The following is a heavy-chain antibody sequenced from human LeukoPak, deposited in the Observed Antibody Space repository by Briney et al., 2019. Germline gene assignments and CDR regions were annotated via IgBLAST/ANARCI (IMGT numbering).Heavy chain of an antibody. Sequence: GGSLRLSCAASGFTFSSYGMHWVRQAPGKGLEWEAFIRYDGSNKYYADSGRGRFTISRDNSKNTLYLQMNSLRAEDTAVYYWAKEGYSSSWFPMSSYYYYMDVWGKGTTVTISS. CDR2: IRYDGSNK. D-gene: IGHD6-13*01. V-gene: IGHV3-30*02. CDR3: AKEGYSSSWFPMSSYYYYMDV. J-gene: IGHJ6*03. CDR1: GFTFSSYG.